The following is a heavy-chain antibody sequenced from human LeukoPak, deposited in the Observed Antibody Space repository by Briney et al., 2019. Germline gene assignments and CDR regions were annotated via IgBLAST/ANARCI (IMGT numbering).Heavy chain of an antibody. CDR3: ATAYDYGDYYYGMDV. Sequence: PGGSLRLSCAASGFTFSSYAMHWVRQAPGKGLEWVAVISYDGSNKYYADSVKGRFTISRDNSKNTLYLQMNSLRAEDTAVYYCATAYDYGDYYYGMDVWGQGTTVTVSS. V-gene: IGHV3-30-3*01. D-gene: IGHD4-17*01. CDR2: ISYDGSNK. J-gene: IGHJ6*02. CDR1: GFTFSSYA.